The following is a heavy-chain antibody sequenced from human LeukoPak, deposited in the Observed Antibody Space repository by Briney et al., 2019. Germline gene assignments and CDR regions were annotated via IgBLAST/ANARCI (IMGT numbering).Heavy chain of an antibody. V-gene: IGHV5-51*01. CDR1: GYSYTNYW. CDR3: ARLTTGHFDY. J-gene: IGHJ4*02. D-gene: IGHD1-1*01. Sequence: GESLQISCKGSGYSYTNYWIGWVRQMPGKGLDWMGIIYPIGSDTRYSPSFQGQVTISADKSITTAYLQWSSLKASDTAMYYCARLTTGHFDYWGQGALVTVSS. CDR2: IYPIGSDT.